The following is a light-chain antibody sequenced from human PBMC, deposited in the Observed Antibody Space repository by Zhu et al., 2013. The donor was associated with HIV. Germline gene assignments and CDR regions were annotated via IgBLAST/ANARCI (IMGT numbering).Light chain of an antibody. CDR1: QSVSSN. CDR3: QQYNNWPPLT. Sequence: EVVMTQFPATLSVSPGERATLSCGASQSVSSNLAWYQQKPGQAPRLLIYGASIRATGIPARFSGSGSGTEFTLTISILQSEDFAVYYCQQYNNWPPLTFGGGTKVEI. V-gene: IGKV3D-15*03. J-gene: IGKJ4*01. CDR2: GAS.